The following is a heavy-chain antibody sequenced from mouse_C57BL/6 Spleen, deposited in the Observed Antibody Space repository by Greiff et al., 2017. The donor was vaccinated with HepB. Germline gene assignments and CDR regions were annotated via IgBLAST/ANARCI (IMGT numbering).Heavy chain of an antibody. CDR2: IDPNGGYT. D-gene: IGHD1-1*01. CDR1: GYTFTSYW. V-gene: IGHV1-59*01. J-gene: IGHJ2*01. CDR3: ARRGDYYYDSSHSYYFDD. Sequence: QVQLQQPGAELVRPGTSVKLSCKASGYTFTSYWMHWVKQRPGQGLEWIGVIDPNGGYTKYNQKFKGKATLTADTSSSTAYMQPSSLTSEDSAVYNSARRGDYYYDSSHSYYFDDWGQGTTLTVSS.